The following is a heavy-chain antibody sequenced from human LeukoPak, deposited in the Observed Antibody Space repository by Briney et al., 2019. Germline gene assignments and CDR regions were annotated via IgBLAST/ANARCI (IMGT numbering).Heavy chain of an antibody. V-gene: IGHV3-23*01. CDR1: GFTFSSHA. Sequence: GGSLRLSCAASGFTFSSHAMSWARQAPGKGLEWVSVITGSGVDTYYAGSVKGRFTISRDNSKNTLYVQMNSLGAEDTAIYYCAKGPMDSSNYLFDYRGQGTLVTVSS. CDR2: ITGSGVDT. J-gene: IGHJ4*02. D-gene: IGHD4-11*01. CDR3: AKGPMDSSNYLFDY.